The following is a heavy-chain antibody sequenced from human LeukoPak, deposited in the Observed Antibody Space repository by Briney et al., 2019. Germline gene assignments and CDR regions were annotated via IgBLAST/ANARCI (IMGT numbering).Heavy chain of an antibody. CDR1: GGSFSGYY. V-gene: IGHV4-34*01. Sequence: SETLSLTCAVYGGSFSGYYWSWIRQPPGKGVEWSGEINHSGSTNYNLSLKSRVTISVDTSKNQFSLKLSSVTAADTAVYYCARVIVWFGESVFDYWGQGTLVTVSS. CDR3: ARVIVWFGESVFDY. CDR2: INHSGST. J-gene: IGHJ4*02. D-gene: IGHD3-10*01.